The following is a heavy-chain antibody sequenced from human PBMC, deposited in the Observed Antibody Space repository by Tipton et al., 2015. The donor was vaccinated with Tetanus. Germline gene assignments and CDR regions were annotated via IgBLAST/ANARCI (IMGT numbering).Heavy chain of an antibody. D-gene: IGHD6-13*01. CDR1: GFTFSDYY. V-gene: IGHV3-11*01. CDR2: ISSSGSTI. J-gene: IGHJ4*02. Sequence: SLRLSCAASGFTFSDYYMSWIRQAPGKGLEWVSYISSSGSTIYYADSVKGRFTISRDNAKNSLYLQMNSLRAEDTALYYCAKEGAAAGTSPFDYWGQGTLVTVSS. CDR3: AKEGAAAGTSPFDY.